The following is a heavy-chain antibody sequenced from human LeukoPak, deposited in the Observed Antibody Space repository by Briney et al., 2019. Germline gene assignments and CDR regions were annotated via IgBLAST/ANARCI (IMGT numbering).Heavy chain of an antibody. CDR1: GFTFSSYS. J-gene: IGHJ4*02. V-gene: IGHV3-21*01. CDR3: ARDDLAAAGHPYYFDY. Sequence: GGSLRLSCAASGFTFSSYSMNWVRQAPGKGLEWVSSISSSSSYIYYADSVKGRFTISRDNAKNSLYLQMNSLRAEDTAVYYCARDDLAAAGHPYYFDYWGQGTLVTVSS. CDR2: ISSSSSYI. D-gene: IGHD6-13*01.